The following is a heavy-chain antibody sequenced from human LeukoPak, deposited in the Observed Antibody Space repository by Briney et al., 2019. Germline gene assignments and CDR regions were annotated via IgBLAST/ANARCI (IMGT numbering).Heavy chain of an antibody. Sequence: PGGSLRLSCAASGFTVSSNYMSWVRQAPGKGPEWVAAIWRTGDWTHYVDSVKGRFTISRDNSKNTLYLQMNRLRVADTAIYYCAKDRHDYGDYAFDSWGQGTLVTVSS. J-gene: IGHJ4*02. CDR2: IWRTGDWT. CDR1: GFTVSSNY. CDR3: AKDRHDYGDYAFDS. V-gene: IGHV3-23*05. D-gene: IGHD4-17*01.